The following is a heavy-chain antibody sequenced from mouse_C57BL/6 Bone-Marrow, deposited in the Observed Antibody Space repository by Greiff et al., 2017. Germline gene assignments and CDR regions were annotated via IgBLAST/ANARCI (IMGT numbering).Heavy chain of an antibody. D-gene: IGHD2-3*01. J-gene: IGHJ3*01. CDR2: INPNNGGT. CDR3: ARFDGYFLWFAY. CDR1: GYTFTDHY. Sequence: EVQLQQSGPELVKPGASVKISCKASGYTFTDHYMNWVKQSHGKSLEWIGDINPNNGGTSYNQKFKGKATLNVDKSSSTAYMELSSLTSEDSAVYYSARFDGYFLWFAYWGQGTLVTDSA. V-gene: IGHV1-26*01.